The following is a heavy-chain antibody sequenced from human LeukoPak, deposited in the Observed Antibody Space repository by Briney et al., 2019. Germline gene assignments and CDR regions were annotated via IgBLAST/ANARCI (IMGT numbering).Heavy chain of an antibody. V-gene: IGHV3-48*03. CDR1: GFTFSSYE. D-gene: IGHD2-2*01. Sequence: GGSLRLSCAASGFTFSSYEMNWVRQAPGKGLEWVSYISSSGTSIYCADSVKGRFTISRDNAKNSLYLQMNSLRADDTAVYYCARRYCSSTSCLIDYWGQGTLVTVSS. CDR2: ISSSGTSI. CDR3: ARRYCSSTSCLIDY. J-gene: IGHJ4*02.